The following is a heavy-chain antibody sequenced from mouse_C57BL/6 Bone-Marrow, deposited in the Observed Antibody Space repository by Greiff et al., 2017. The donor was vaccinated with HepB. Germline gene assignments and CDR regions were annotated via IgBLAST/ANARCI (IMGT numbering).Heavy chain of an antibody. CDR1: GFTFSNYW. CDR2: ISLKSDNYAT. CDR3: TGDYDGYYGVAY. V-gene: IGHV6-3*01. Sequence: EVQLVESGGGLVQPGGSMKLSCVASGFTFSNYWMNWVRQSPEKGLEWVAQISLKSDNYATHYAESVKGRFTISRDDSKISVYLHMNNLRAEDTGIYYCTGDYDGYYGVAYWGQGTLVTVSA. D-gene: IGHD2-3*01. J-gene: IGHJ3*01.